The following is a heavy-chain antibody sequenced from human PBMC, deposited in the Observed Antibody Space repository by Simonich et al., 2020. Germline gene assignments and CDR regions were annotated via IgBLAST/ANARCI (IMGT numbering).Heavy chain of an antibody. CDR3: ARWTATGYYFDY. J-gene: IGHJ4*02. CDR2: IYSGGRT. V-gene: IGHV3-53*01. Sequence: EVQLVESGGGLIQPGGSLRLSCAASGFTVSSNYMSWVRQAPGKGVGWGSVIYSGGRTYYADSVKGRFTISRDNSKNTLYLQINSLRAEDTAVYYCARWTATGYYFDYWGQGTLVTVSS. CDR1: GFTVSSNY. D-gene: IGHD1-1*01.